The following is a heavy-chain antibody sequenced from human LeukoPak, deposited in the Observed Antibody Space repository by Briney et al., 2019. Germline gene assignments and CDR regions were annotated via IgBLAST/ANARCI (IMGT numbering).Heavy chain of an antibody. CDR3: ATSPIVGAPY. D-gene: IGHD1-26*01. CDR1: GFTFSSYA. V-gene: IGHV3-23*01. J-gene: IGHJ4*02. Sequence: PGGSLRLSCAASGFTFSSYAMNWVRQAPRKGLEWISVISGSGGVTYYADSVKGRFTISRDNSKNTLYVQMNSLRAEDTAVYYCATSPIVGAPYWGQGTLVTVSS. CDR2: ISGSGGVT.